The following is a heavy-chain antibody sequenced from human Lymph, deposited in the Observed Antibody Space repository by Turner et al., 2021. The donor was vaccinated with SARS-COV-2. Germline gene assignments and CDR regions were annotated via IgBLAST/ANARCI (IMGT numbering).Heavy chain of an antibody. Sequence: QVQLVQSGAEVKKPGASVKVSCKASGYTFTGSYMHWVRQAPGQGLGWMGWNNPNRGGTNYAQKFQGRVTMTRDTSISAAYMELSRLRSDDTAVYYCARDVERYNDFWSGYSGGYGMDVWGQGTTVTVSS. V-gene: IGHV1-2*02. CDR2: NNPNRGGT. CDR3: ARDVERYNDFWSGYSGGYGMDV. D-gene: IGHD3-3*01. CDR1: GYTFTGSY. J-gene: IGHJ6*02.